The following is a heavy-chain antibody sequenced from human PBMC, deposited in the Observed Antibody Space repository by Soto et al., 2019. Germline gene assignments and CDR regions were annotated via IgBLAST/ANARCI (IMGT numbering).Heavy chain of an antibody. J-gene: IGHJ4*02. CDR3: ARHTRIVYDFWSGYYVLGHFDY. CDR2: IYYSGST. V-gene: IGHV4-39*01. CDR1: GVSISSTSYY. D-gene: IGHD3-3*01. Sequence: SETLSLTCTVSGVSISSTSYYWGWIRQPPGKGLEWIGSIYYSGSTYYNPSLKSRVTISVDTSKNQFSLKLSSVTAADTAVYYCARHTRIVYDFWSGYYVLGHFDYWGQGTLVTVSS.